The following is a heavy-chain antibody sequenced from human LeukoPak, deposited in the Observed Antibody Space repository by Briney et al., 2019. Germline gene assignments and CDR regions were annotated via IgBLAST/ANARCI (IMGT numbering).Heavy chain of an antibody. J-gene: IGHJ4*02. CDR2: ISGSGGST. CDR1: GFTFSSYA. D-gene: IGHD2-2*01. CDR3: AKRGGIVVVPAANHYYFDY. Sequence: GESLKISCAASGFTFSSYAMSWVRQAPGKGLEWVSAISGSGGSTYYADSVKGRFTISRDNSKNTLYLQMNSLRAEDTAVYYCAKRGGIVVVPAANHYYFDYWGQGTLVTVSS. V-gene: IGHV3-23*01.